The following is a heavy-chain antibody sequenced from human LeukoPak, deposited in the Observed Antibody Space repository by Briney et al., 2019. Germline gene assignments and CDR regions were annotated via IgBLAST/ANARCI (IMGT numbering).Heavy chain of an antibody. D-gene: IGHD6-13*01. CDR2: IYPGDSDT. J-gene: IGHJ4*02. Sequence: GESLKSPCKGSGYSFTNYWIGWVRQMPGKGLEWLGIIYPGDSDTRYSPSFQGQVTISADKSISTAYLQWSSLKASDTAMYSCARLLRNIAAAVYYFDCWGQGTLVTVSS. CDR3: ARLLRNIAAAVYYFDC. CDR1: GYSFTNYW. V-gene: IGHV5-51*01.